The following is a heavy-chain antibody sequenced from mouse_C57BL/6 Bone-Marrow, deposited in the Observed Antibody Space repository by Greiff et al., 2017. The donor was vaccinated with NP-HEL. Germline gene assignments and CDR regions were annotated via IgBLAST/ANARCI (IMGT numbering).Heavy chain of an antibody. CDR1: GYTFTSYG. Sequence: VQLQQSGAELARPGASVKLSCKASGYTFTSYGISWVKQRTGQGLEWIGEIYPRSGNTYYNEKFKGKATLTADKSSSTAYMELRSLTSEDSAVYFCARGGVYYYGKGFAYWGQGTLVTVSA. CDR3: ARGGVYYYGKGFAY. J-gene: IGHJ3*01. V-gene: IGHV1-81*01. D-gene: IGHD1-1*01. CDR2: IYPRSGNT.